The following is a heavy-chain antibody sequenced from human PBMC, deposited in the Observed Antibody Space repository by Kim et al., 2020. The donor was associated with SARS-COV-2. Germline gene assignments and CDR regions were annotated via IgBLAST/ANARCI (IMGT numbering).Heavy chain of an antibody. Sequence: SETLSLTCAVYGGSFSGYYWSWIRQPPGKGLEWIGEINHSGSTNYNPSLKSRVTISVDTSKNQFSLKLSSVTAADTAVYYCYSYSSSWPGPDAFDIWGQGTMVTVSS. CDR2: INHSGST. CDR1: GGSFSGYY. D-gene: IGHD6-13*01. CDR3: YSYSSSWPGPDAFDI. J-gene: IGHJ3*02. V-gene: IGHV4-34*01.